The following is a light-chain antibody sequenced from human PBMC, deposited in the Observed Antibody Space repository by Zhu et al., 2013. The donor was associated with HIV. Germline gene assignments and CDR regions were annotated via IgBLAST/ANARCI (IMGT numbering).Light chain of an antibody. V-gene: IGKV3-20*01. CDR3: QQYRTLPLT. CDR1: QSVNTY. J-gene: IGKJ4*01. CDR2: DAS. Sequence: EVVLTQSPVTLSLSPGDRATLSCRASQSVNTYLAWYQQKPGQAPRLLIYDASRRAIGIPDRFSGSGSVTDFTLTITRLEPEDFAMYFCQQYRTLPLTFGGGTEVAIK.